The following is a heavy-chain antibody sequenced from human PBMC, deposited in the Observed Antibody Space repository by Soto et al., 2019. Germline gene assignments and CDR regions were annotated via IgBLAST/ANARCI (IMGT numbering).Heavy chain of an antibody. V-gene: IGHV4-31*03. D-gene: IGHD2-21*02. CDR1: GGSISSGGYY. Sequence: QVQLQESGPGLVKPSQTLSLTFTVSGGSISSGGYYWSWIRQHPGKGLEWIGYIYYSGSTYYNPSLKSRVNIAVDTSKNQFSLKLSSVTAADTAVYYCARGLDLAYCGGDCYSSWFDPWGQGTLVTVSS. CDR2: IYYSGST. J-gene: IGHJ5*02. CDR3: ARGLDLAYCGGDCYSSWFDP.